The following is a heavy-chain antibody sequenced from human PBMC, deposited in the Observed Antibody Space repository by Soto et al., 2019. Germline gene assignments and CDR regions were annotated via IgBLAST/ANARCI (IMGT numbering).Heavy chain of an antibody. J-gene: IGHJ5*02. D-gene: IGHD2-15*01. CDR3: GRAGRRDGNSSPGRFDT. CDR2: IYYDGTT. Sequence: KASETLSLTCSVSRGSINSGDYFWSWIRQPPGKGLGWIAYIYYDGTTYYNPSLQSRGTISVDTSKNHFSLKVNSVTAADTAVYFCGRAGRRDGNSSPGRFDTWGQGILVTVSS. CDR1: RGSINSGDYF. V-gene: IGHV4-30-4*01.